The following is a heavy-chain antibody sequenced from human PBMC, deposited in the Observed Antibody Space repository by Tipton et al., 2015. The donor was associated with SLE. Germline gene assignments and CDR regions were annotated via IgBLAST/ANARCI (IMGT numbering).Heavy chain of an antibody. CDR3: ARGKYYFDY. V-gene: IGHV3-30*04. CDR1: GFTFSSYA. CDR2: ISYDGSNK. Sequence: SLRLSCAASGFTFSSYAMHWVRQAPGKGLEWVAVISYDGSNKYYADSVKGRFTISRDNSKKSVYLQMNSLRAEDTAVYYCARGKYYFDYWGQGALVTVSS. D-gene: IGHD2/OR15-2a*01. J-gene: IGHJ4*02.